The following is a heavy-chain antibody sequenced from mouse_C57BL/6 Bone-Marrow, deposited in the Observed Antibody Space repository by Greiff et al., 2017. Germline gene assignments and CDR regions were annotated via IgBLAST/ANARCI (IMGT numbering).Heavy chain of an antibody. CDR3: ERWVITTVVAPYYFDY. Sequence: VQLQQSGAELARPGASVKLSCKASGYTFTSYGISWVKQRTGQGLEWIGEIYPRSGNTYYNEKFKGKATLTADKSSSTAYMELRSLTSEDAAVYFCERWVITTVVAPYYFDYWGQGTTLTVSS. D-gene: IGHD1-1*01. CDR1: GYTFTSYG. J-gene: IGHJ2*01. V-gene: IGHV1-81*01. CDR2: IYPRSGNT.